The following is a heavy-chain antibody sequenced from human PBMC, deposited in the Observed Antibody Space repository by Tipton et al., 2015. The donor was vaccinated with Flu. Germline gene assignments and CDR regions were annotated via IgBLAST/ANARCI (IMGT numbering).Heavy chain of an antibody. Sequence: SLRLSCAASGFTLSSYSMNWVRQAPGKGLEWVSSISSSSSYIYYAESVKGRFTISRDNAKNSLYLQMNSLRAEDTAVYYCARGRRYGDYIFDYWGQGTLGTVSS. V-gene: IGHV3-21*01. CDR2: ISSSSSYI. CDR3: ARGRRYGDYIFDY. J-gene: IGHJ4*02. D-gene: IGHD4-17*01. CDR1: GFTLSSYS.